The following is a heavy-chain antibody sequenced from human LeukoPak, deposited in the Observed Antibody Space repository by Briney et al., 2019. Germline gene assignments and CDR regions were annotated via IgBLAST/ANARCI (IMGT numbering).Heavy chain of an antibody. V-gene: IGHV3-21*01. CDR2: ISNTGGYI. D-gene: IGHD3-10*01. J-gene: IGHJ4*02. Sequence: GGSLRLSCAASGFTFSSYSMNWVRQAPGKGLEWVSSISNTGGYIYYADSVKGRFTISRDNAKNSLYLQLNSLRAEDTAVYYCARDEMYGSGSYAYFDYWGQGTLVTVSS. CDR3: ARDEMYGSGSYAYFDY. CDR1: GFTFSSYS.